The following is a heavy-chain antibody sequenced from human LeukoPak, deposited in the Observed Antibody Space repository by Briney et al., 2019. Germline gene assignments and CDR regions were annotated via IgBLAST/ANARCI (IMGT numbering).Heavy chain of an antibody. CDR1: GYTFTSYG. D-gene: IGHD2-21*01. J-gene: IGHJ1*01. CDR2: ISAYNGNT. V-gene: IGHV1-18*04. Sequence: ASVKVSCKASGYTFTSYGISWARQAPGQGLEWMGWISAYNGNTDYAQKLQGRVTMTTDTSTSTAYMELRSLRSDDTAVYYCARLADAEYFQHWGQGTLVTVSS. CDR3: ARLADAEYFQH.